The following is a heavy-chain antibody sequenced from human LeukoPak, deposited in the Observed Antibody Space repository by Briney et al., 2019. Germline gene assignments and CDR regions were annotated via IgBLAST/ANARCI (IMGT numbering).Heavy chain of an antibody. J-gene: IGHJ4*02. CDR2: INHSGST. CDR3: ARDWRDVHTQVVAAFDY. Sequence: SETLSLTCTVSGGSISSYYWSWIRQPPGKGLEGIGEINHSGSTNYNPSLKSRVTISVDTSKNQFSLKLSSVTAADTAVYYCARDWRDVHTQVVAAFDYWGQGTLVTVSS. D-gene: IGHD3-22*01. V-gene: IGHV4-34*01. CDR1: GGSISSYY.